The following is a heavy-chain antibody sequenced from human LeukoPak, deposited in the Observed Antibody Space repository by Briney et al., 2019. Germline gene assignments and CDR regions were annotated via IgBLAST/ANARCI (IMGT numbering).Heavy chain of an antibody. D-gene: IGHD6-19*01. Sequence: GGSLRLSCAASGFTFSSYWMSWVRQAPGKGLEWVANINEDGSQKYYVDSVKGRFTISRDNAKNSLYLQMNSLRAEDTALYYCARAGSRIAVAGTNHYMDVWGKGTTVTVSS. J-gene: IGHJ6*03. CDR3: ARAGSRIAVAGTNHYMDV. CDR1: GFTFSSYW. V-gene: IGHV3-7*01. CDR2: INEDGSQK.